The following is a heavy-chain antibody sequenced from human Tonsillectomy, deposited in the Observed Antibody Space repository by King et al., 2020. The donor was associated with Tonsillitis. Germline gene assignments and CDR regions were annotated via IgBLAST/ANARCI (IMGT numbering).Heavy chain of an antibody. CDR1: GGSISSYY. CDR3: AKVTPSYYYYYMDV. V-gene: IGHV4-59*08. D-gene: IGHD2-21*02. Sequence: VQLQESGPGLVKPSETLSLTCTVSGGSISSYYWSWIRQPPGKGLEWIGYIYYSGSTNYNPSLKSLVTISVDTSKNQFSLKLSSGTAADTAVYYCAKVTPSYYYYYMDVWGKGTTVTVSS. J-gene: IGHJ6*03. CDR2: IYYSGST.